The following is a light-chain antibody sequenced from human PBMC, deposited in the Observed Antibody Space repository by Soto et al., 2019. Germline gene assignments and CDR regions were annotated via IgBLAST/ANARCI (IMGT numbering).Light chain of an antibody. CDR1: QGISSY. J-gene: IGKJ1*01. CDR3: QQHNSYPGT. V-gene: IGKV1-9*01. CDR2: AAS. Sequence: DIQLTQSPSFLSASVGDRVTITCRASQGISSYLAWYKQKPGKAPKLLIYAASTMQSGVPSRFSGSRSGTEFSLTISSLQPEDFATYYCQQHNSYPGTFGQGTKVEIK.